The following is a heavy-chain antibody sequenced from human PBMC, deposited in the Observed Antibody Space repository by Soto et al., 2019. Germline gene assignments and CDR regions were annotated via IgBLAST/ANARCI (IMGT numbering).Heavy chain of an antibody. CDR2: INPNSGGT. Sequence: ASLEVYWKSSGYSFTGYYMHWVRQAPGQGLEWMGWINPNSGGTNYAQKFQGWVTMTRDTSISTAYMELSRLRSDDTAVYYCARYYYDSSGYYGLDVWGQGTTVNVSS. D-gene: IGHD3-22*01. CDR3: ARYYYDSSGYYGLDV. CDR1: GYSFTGYY. J-gene: IGHJ6*02. V-gene: IGHV1-2*04.